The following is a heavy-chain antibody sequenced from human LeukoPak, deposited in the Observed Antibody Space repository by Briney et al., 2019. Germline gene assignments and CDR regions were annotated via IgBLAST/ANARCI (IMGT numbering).Heavy chain of an antibody. Sequence: SETLSLTCTVSGGSISSYYWSWIRQPPGEGLEWIGYIYYSGSTNYNPSLKSRVTISVDTSKNQFSLKLSSVTAADTAVYYCARDSSSAVGFDYWGQGTLVTVSS. CDR3: ARDSSSAVGFDY. J-gene: IGHJ4*02. CDR2: IYYSGST. D-gene: IGHD6-13*01. V-gene: IGHV4-59*01. CDR1: GGSISSYY.